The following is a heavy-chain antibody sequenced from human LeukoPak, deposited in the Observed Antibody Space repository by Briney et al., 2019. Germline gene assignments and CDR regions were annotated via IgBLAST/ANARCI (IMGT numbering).Heavy chain of an antibody. CDR3: ARTIAVAGLDAFDI. Sequence: TSETLSLTCTVSGGSISNKYWSWIRQPPGKGLEWIGYIYYSGSTNYNPSLKSRVTILVDTSKNQFSLKLSSVTAADTAVYYCARTIAVAGLDAFDIWGQGTMVTVSS. J-gene: IGHJ3*02. D-gene: IGHD6-19*01. CDR2: IYYSGST. CDR1: GGSISNKY. V-gene: IGHV4-59*12.